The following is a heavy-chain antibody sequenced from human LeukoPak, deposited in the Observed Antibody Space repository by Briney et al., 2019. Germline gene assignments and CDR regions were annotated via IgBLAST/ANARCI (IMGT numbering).Heavy chain of an antibody. CDR3: ARDSPWRDYHDY. V-gene: IGHV3-7*03. J-gene: IGHJ4*02. CDR1: GFTFSSYA. Sequence: PGGSLRLSCAASGFTFSSYAMSWVRQAPGKGLEWVANIKQDGSEKYYVDSVKGRFTISRDNAKNSLYLQMNSLRAEDTAVYYCARDSPWRDYHDYWGQGTLVTVSS. CDR2: IKQDGSEK.